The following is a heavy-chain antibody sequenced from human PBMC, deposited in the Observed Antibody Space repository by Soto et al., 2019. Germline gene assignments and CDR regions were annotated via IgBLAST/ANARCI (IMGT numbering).Heavy chain of an antibody. Sequence: QVQLVESGGGVVQPGRSLRLSCAASGFSFSSYGMHWDRQAPGKGLEWVAVISYDGSNKYYADSVKGRFTISRDTSKNTLYLQMNSLRAEDTAVFYCVKDRRTEAYGMEVWGQGTTVTVSS. CDR3: VKDRRTEAYGMEV. CDR1: GFSFSSYG. J-gene: IGHJ6*02. CDR2: ISYDGSNK. D-gene: IGHD2-2*01. V-gene: IGHV3-30*18.